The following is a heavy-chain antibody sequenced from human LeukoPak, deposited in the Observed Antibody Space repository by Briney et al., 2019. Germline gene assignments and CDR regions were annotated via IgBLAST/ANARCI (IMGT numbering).Heavy chain of an antibody. J-gene: IGHJ6*02. V-gene: IGHV1-8*01. CDR2: MNLNSGKT. CDR1: GYTFTNFD. Sequence: ASVKVSCKGSGYTFTNFDNNWVRQAPGQGLELMGWMNLNSGKTGNRHAFPGRVTMTTNTSISTAYMELSSLRSEDTAVYFCGRGYAMDVWGQGTTVTVSS. CDR3: GRGYAMDV.